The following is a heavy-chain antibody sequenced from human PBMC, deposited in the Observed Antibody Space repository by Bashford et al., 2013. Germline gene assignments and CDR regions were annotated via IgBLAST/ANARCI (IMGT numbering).Heavy chain of an antibody. CDR1: GFTFSSYA. D-gene: IGHD6-6*01. J-gene: IGHJ4*02. CDR3: ARDISSSSQGY. CDR2: ISYDGSNK. Sequence: GSLRLSCAASGFTFSSYAMHWVRQAPGKGLEWVAVISYDGSNKYYADSVKGRFTISRDNSKNTLYLQMNSLRAEDTAVYYCARDISSSSQGYWGQGTLVTVSS. V-gene: IGHV3-30-3*01.